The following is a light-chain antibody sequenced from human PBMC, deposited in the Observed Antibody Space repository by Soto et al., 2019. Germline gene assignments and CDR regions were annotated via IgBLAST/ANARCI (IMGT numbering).Light chain of an antibody. CDR3: CSFAGSYTVL. CDR2: DVN. J-gene: IGLJ2*01. Sequence: QSALTQPRSVSGSPGQSVTISCTGSSSDIGGYDYVSWYQQHPGKAPKLMISDVNERPSGVPDRFSGSKSGNTASLTISGLQADDEADYYCCSFAGSYTVLFGGGTKLTVL. V-gene: IGLV2-11*01. CDR1: SSDIGGYDY.